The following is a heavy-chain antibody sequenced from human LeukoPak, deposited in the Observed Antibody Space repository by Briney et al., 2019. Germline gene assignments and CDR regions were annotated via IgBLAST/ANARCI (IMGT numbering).Heavy chain of an antibody. CDR2: ITYPGGYT. Sequence: GGSLRLSCAACGFTFWRFAMRWVGRAPGKGREGVSSITYPGGYTNYADSVKGRFTISTDISKDTLYLQMNSLRAEDTAVYYCAKTPFDYWGQGTLVTVSS. V-gene: IGHV3-23*01. CDR1: GFTFWRFA. CDR3: AKTPFDY. J-gene: IGHJ4*02.